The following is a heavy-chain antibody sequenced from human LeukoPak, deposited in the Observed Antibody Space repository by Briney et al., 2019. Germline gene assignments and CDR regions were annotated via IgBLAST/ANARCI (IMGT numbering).Heavy chain of an antibody. CDR3: ASRRSGWPNDAFDI. Sequence: GGSLRLSCAASGFTFNNYAMNWVRQAPGKGLEWLSYISPSGGNRFYADSVKGRFTISRDNAKNSVFLQMNDLRAGDTALYYCASRRSGWPNDAFDIWGQGTMVIVTS. J-gene: IGHJ3*02. CDR1: GFTFNNYA. V-gene: IGHV3-48*04. CDR2: ISPSGGNR. D-gene: IGHD6-19*01.